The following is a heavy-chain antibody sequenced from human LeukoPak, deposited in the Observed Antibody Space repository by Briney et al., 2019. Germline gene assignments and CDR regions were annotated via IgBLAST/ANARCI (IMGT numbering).Heavy chain of an antibody. CDR3: GKGCGMDHYYYNMDV. CDR2: IYYRGSP. CDR1: GGSISSYY. D-gene: IGHD2-15*01. Sequence: SETLSLTCTLSGGSISSYYWSWLRQPPGKGLEWLGYIYYRGSPNLNPSLKSRVTISLDTFQKQFSLKMDHLTAADTAVYYLGKGCGMDHYYYNMDVWGKGTPVTVSS. J-gene: IGHJ6*03. V-gene: IGHV4-59*12.